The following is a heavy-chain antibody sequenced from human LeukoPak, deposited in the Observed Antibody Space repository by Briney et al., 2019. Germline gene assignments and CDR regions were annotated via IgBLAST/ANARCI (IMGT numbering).Heavy chain of an antibody. Sequence: PGGSLRLSCAASGFTFSSYWMSWVRQAPGKGLEWVANIKQDGSEKYYVDSVKGRFTISRDNAKNSLYLRMNSLRAEDTAVYYCARYEQLVPVVLFDYWGQGTLVTVSS. CDR2: IKQDGSEK. V-gene: IGHV3-7*01. CDR1: GFTFSSYW. CDR3: ARYEQLVPVVLFDY. D-gene: IGHD6-6*01. J-gene: IGHJ4*02.